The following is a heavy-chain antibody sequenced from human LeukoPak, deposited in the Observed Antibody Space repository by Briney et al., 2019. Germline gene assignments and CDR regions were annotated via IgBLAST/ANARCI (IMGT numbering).Heavy chain of an antibody. CDR3: ARVVAGNWFDP. V-gene: IGHV1-2*02. Sequence: EASVKVSCKASGYTFTGYYMHWVRQAPGQGLEWMGWINPNSGGTNYAQKFQGRVTMTRGTSITTAYMELSRLRSDDTAVYYCARVVAGNWFDPWGQGTLVTVSS. CDR2: INPNSGGT. D-gene: IGHD6-19*01. CDR1: GYTFTGYY. J-gene: IGHJ5*02.